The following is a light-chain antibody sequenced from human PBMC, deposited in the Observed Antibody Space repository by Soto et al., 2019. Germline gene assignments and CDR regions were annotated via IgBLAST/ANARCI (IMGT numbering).Light chain of an antibody. J-gene: IGKJ5*01. CDR3: QQYDNLPIT. Sequence: DIQVTQSPSSLYASLGDRVTITCRASQTISSHLNWYQQKPGIAPKLLIYSASSLQSGVPSRFSGSGSGTDFTFTISSLQPEDIATYYCQQYDNLPITFGQGTRLEIK. CDR1: QTISSH. CDR2: SAS. V-gene: IGKV1-33*01.